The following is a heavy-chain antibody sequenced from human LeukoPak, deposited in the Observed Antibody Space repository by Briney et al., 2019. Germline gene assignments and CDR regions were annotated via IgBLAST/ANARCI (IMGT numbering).Heavy chain of an antibody. CDR3: AREAYCSGGSCYPGALDT. D-gene: IGHD2-15*01. CDR2: SSAHNGDT. Sequence: ASVKLSCKASGFTFTSYGISWVRQAPGQGLEWMGWSSAHNGDTNYAQNIQGRDTMTTDTSTTTAYMELRSLRSDDAAVYYCAREAYCSGGSCYPGALDTWGQGTMVTVSS. CDR1: GFTFTSYG. J-gene: IGHJ3*02. V-gene: IGHV1-18*01.